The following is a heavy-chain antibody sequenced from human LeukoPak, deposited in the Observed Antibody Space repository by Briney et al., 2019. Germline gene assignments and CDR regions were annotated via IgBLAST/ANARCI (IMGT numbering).Heavy chain of an antibody. CDR1: GDSMSNYY. Sequence: SETLSLTCTVSGDSMSNYYWGWIRQPPGKGLEWIGYIYYSGSTSYNPSLTGRVTISVDTSNNQFSLMLSSVTAADTAVYYCARDWLFDYWGQGTLVTVSS. J-gene: IGHJ4*02. CDR2: IYYSGST. CDR3: ARDWLFDY. D-gene: IGHD5-12*01. V-gene: IGHV4-59*01.